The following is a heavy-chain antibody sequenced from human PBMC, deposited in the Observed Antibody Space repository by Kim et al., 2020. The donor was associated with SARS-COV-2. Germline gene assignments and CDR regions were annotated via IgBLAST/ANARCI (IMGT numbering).Heavy chain of an antibody. CDR3: ARVGKGGYYYYYYGMDV. CDR2: INHSGST. Sequence: SETLSLTCAVYGGSFSGYYWSWIRQPPGKGLEWIGEINHSGSTNYNPSLKSRVTISVDTSKNQFSLKLSSVTAADTAVYYCARVGKGGYYYYYYGMDVWGQGTTVTVSS. CDR1: GGSFSGYY. V-gene: IGHV4-34*01. D-gene: IGHD1-26*01. J-gene: IGHJ6*02.